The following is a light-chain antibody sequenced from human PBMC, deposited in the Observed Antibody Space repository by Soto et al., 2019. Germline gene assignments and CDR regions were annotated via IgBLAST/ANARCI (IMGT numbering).Light chain of an antibody. CDR3: SSYTTAFFYV. Sequence: QSVLAQPASVSGSPGQSITISCTGSSSDSGAFNYVAWYQQHAGKAPKIIIHGVTNRPSGVSSRFSGSKSDCTASLAISGLQAEDEADYFCSSYTTAFFYVFGTGTKVTVL. CDR1: SSDSGAFNY. J-gene: IGLJ1*01. V-gene: IGLV2-14*01. CDR2: GVT.